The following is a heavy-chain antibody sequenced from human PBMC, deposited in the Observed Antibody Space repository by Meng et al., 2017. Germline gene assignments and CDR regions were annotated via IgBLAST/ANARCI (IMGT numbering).Heavy chain of an antibody. CDR3: AKFFRRVAGSREPPYYYYGMDV. J-gene: IGHJ6*02. V-gene: IGHV3-33*06. D-gene: IGHD6-19*01. CDR2: IWYDGSNK. CDR1: GFTFSSYG. Sequence: GESLKISCAASGFTFSSYGMHWVRQAPGKGLEWVAVIWYDGSNKYYADSVKGRFTISRDNSKNTLYLQMNSLRAEDTAVYYCAKFFRRVAGSREPPYYYYGMDVWGQGTTVTVSS.